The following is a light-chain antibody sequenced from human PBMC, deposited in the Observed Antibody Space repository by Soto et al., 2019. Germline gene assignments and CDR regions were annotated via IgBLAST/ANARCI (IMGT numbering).Light chain of an antibody. CDR1: QSVTTR. CDR2: NAS. J-gene: IGKJ1*01. Sequence: DIQMTQSPFTLSASVGDRVTITWRASQSVTTRLAWHQHKPGKAPKVLIYNASNLETGVPSRFSGSGSGREFALTISSLQPDDFAAYYCQQYYDYPWTFGQGTKVDIK. V-gene: IGKV1-5*01. CDR3: QQYYDYPWT.